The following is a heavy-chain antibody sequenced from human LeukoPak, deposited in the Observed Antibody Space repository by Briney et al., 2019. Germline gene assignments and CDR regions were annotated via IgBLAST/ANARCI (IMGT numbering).Heavy chain of an antibody. D-gene: IGHD3-10*01. Sequence: GASVKVSCKVSGYTLTELSMHWVRQAPGKGLEWMGGFDPEDGETIYAQKFQGRVTMTEDTSTDTAYMELSSLRSEDTAVYYCARGDGSGSYYVLDYWGQGTLVTVSS. CDR2: FDPEDGET. V-gene: IGHV1-24*01. CDR1: GYTLTELS. CDR3: ARGDGSGSYYVLDY. J-gene: IGHJ4*02.